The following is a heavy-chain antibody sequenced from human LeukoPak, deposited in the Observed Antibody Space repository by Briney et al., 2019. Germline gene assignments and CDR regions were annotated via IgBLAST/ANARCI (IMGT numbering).Heavy chain of an antibody. Sequence: ASVKVSCKASGYTFTGYYMHWVRQAPGQGLEWMGWINPNTGVTNYAQKFQGRVTLTRDTSIISAYMELTRLRSDDTAMYYCARDRTTVTTGYYGMDVWGQGTTLTVSS. CDR1: GYTFTGYY. CDR3: ARDRTTVTTGYYGMDV. V-gene: IGHV1-2*02. CDR2: INPNTGVT. D-gene: IGHD4-17*01. J-gene: IGHJ6*02.